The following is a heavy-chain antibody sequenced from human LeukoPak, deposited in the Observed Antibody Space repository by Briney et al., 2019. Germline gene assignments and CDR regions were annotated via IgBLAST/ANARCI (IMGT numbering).Heavy chain of an antibody. V-gene: IGHV1-46*01. CDR3: ARATVVMYYFHY. CDR2: INPSGGST. J-gene: IGHJ4*02. D-gene: IGHD4-23*01. CDR1: GYTFMNYY. Sequence: ASVEVSCKASGYTFMNYYMHWVRQAPGQGLEWMGIINPSGGSTSYAQKFQGRVTMTRDTPTSTVYMELSSLRSDDTAIYFCARATVVMYYFHYWGQGTLVTVSS.